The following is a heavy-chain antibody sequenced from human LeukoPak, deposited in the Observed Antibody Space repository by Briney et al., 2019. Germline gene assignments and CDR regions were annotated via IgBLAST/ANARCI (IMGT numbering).Heavy chain of an antibody. D-gene: IGHD4-17*01. CDR1: GGTFSSYA. CDR3: GSYGDFPS. Sequence: SVKVSCKASGGTFSSYAISWVRQAPGQGLEWMGGIIPIFGTANYAQKFQGRVTITADKSTSTACMELSSLRSEDTAVYYCGSYGDFPSWGQGTLVTVSS. V-gene: IGHV1-69*06. J-gene: IGHJ5*02. CDR2: IIPIFGTA.